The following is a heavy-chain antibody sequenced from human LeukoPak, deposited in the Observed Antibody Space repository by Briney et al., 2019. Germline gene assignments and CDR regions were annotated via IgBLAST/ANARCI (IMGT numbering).Heavy chain of an antibody. V-gene: IGHV3-53*01. J-gene: IGHJ3*02. D-gene: IGHD3-16*02. CDR3: ARDTPTELRLGELSLYLGAFDI. CDR1: GFTVSSNY. Sequence: GPSLRLACPASGFTVSSNYISWVRQAPREWLEWVSVIYIVGSTYYADSVKGRFTISRDNSKNTLYLQMNSLRAEDTAVYYCARDTPTELRLGELSLYLGAFDIWGQGTMVTVSS. CDR2: IYIVGST.